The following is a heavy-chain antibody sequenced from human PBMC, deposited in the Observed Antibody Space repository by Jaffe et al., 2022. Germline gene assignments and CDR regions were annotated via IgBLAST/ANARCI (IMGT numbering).Heavy chain of an antibody. Sequence: QLQLQESGSGLVKPSQTLSLTCAVSGGSISSGGYSWSWIRQPPGKGLEWIGYIYHSGSTYYNPSLKSRVTISVDRSKNQFSLKLSSVTAADTAVYYCARGGAGDFWSGSRPFDYWGQGTLVTVSS. V-gene: IGHV4-30-2*01. D-gene: IGHD3-3*01. CDR1: GGSISSGGYS. CDR2: IYHSGST. J-gene: IGHJ4*02. CDR3: ARGGAGDFWSGSRPFDY.